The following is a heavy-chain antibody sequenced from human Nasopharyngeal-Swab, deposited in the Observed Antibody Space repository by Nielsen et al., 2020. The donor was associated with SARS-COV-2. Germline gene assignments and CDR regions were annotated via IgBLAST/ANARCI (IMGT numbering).Heavy chain of an antibody. V-gene: IGHV4-4*02. CDR1: GGSISSSNW. CDR3: ARAPLYSSSTYYFDY. D-gene: IGHD6-6*01. J-gene: IGHJ4*02. CDR2: IYHSGST. Sequence: SETLSLTCAVSGGSISSSNWWSWVRQPPGKGLEWIGEIYHSGSTNYNPSLKSRVTISVDKSKNQFSLKRSSVTAADTAVYYCARAPLYSSSTYYFDYWGQGTLVTVSS.